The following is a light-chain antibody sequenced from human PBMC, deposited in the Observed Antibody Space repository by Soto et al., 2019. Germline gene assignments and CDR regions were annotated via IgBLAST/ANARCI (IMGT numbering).Light chain of an antibody. J-gene: IGKJ3*01. CDR1: QSVDWY. CDR2: DAL. CDR3: KQRSNWPPLT. V-gene: IGKV3-11*01. Sequence: EIVLTQSPATLYLSPGDRATLSCRASQSVDWYVAWYQQKPGQAPRLLIYDALKRATGTPDRISGSGSETDFTLTISRLEHEDFTVYYCKQRSNWPPLTFDRGPKADLK.